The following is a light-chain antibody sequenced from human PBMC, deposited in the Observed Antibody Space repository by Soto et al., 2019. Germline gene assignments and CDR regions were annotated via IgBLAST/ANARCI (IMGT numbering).Light chain of an antibody. CDR2: DAS. J-gene: IGKJ2*01. V-gene: IGKV3-11*01. CDR1: QSFSSY. Sequence: EIVLTQSPATLSLSPGERATLSSRASQSFSSYLAWYQQKPGQAPRLLIYDASNRATGIPARFSGSGSGTDFTLTISSLEPEDFAVYYCQQRSNWLGTFGQGTKLEIK. CDR3: QQRSNWLGT.